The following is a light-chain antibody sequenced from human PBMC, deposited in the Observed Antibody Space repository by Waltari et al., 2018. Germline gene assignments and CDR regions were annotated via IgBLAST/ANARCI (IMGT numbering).Light chain of an antibody. J-gene: IGKJ4*01. CDR1: QSISNW. CDR2: KAS. V-gene: IGKV1-5*03. CDR3: QQYNSYSLLT. Sequence: DIQMTQSPSTLSASVGDRVTITYRASQSISNWLAWYQQKPGKAPKLLLYKASTLESVVPSRFSGSGSGTEFTLTISSLQPDDFATYYCQQYNSYSLLTFGGGTKVEIK.